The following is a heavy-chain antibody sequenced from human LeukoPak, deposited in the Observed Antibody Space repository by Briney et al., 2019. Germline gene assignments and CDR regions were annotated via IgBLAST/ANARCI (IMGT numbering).Heavy chain of an antibody. CDR3: ATRYFDL. J-gene: IGHJ2*01. CDR1: GFTFGKYW. Sequence: GGSLRLSCVASGFTFGKYWMSWIRQAPGKGLEWVANVKQDGSERYYVASVKGRFTISRDNAKNSLFLQMNSLRAEDTAVYYCATRYFDLWGRGTLVTVSS. CDR2: VKQDGSER. V-gene: IGHV3-7*01.